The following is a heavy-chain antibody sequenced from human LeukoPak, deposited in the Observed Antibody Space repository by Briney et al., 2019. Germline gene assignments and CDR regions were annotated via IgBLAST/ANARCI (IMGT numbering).Heavy chain of an antibody. CDR3: AKIPNYDFWSGYHYYYYMDV. V-gene: IGHV3-30*02. J-gene: IGHJ6*03. Sequence: GGSLRLSSAASGFTFSSYGMHWVRQAPGKGLEWVAVIWYGGSNKYYADSVKGRFTISRDNSKNTLYLQMNSLRAEDTAVYYCAKIPNYDFWSGYHYYYYMDVWGKGTTVTVSS. CDR2: IWYGGSNK. D-gene: IGHD3-3*01. CDR1: GFTFSSYG.